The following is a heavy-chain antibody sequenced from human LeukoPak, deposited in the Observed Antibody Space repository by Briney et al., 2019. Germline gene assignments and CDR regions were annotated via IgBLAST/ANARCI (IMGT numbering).Heavy chain of an antibody. CDR2: IYSSGNT. CDR3: ARAAGFYDSGGYYSGFDP. J-gene: IGHJ5*02. Sequence: SETLSLTCAVYGGSFSGYYWSWIRQPAGQGLEWIGRIYSSGNTNYNPSLKSRVTMSVDTSNNQFSLKLTSVTAADTAIYFCARAAGFYDSGGYYSGFDPWGQGTLVTVSS. D-gene: IGHD3-22*01. V-gene: IGHV4-59*10. CDR1: GGSFSGYY.